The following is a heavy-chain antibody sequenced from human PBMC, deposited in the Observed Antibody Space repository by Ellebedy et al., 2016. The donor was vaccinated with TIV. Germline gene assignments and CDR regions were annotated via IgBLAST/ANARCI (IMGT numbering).Heavy chain of an antibody. CDR3: ATDGSYGDYLSPTHAFVI. D-gene: IGHD4-17*01. CDR2: IKQDGSEK. J-gene: IGHJ3*02. CDR1: RFAFSSYW. V-gene: IGHV3-7*01. Sequence: GESLKISCAASRFAFSSYWMSWVRQAPGKGLDWVANIKQDGSEKYYADSVTGRFTISRDNAKNSLYLQLNNLRAEETAVYYCATDGSYGDYLSPTHAFVIWGQGTMVTVSS.